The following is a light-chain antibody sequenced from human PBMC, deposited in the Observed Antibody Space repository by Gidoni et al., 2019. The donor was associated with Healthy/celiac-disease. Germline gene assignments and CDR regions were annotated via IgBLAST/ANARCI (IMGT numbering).Light chain of an antibody. J-gene: IGKJ1*01. Sequence: DIQMTQSPSTLSASVGDRVTITCRASQRISSWLAWYQQKPGNAPKLLIYTASSLESGVPSRFSGSGSGTEFTLTISSLQPDDFATYYCQQYNSYPWTFGQGTKVEIK. CDR1: QRISSW. CDR2: TAS. V-gene: IGKV1-5*03. CDR3: QQYNSYPWT.